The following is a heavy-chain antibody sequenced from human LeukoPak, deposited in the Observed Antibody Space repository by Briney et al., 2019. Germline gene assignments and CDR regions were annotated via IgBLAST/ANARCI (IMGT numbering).Heavy chain of an antibody. J-gene: IGHJ4*02. Sequence: GGSLRLSCAASGFTVSSNYMSWVRQAPGKGLEWVSVIYSCGSTYYADSVKGRFTISRDNSKNTLYLQMNSLRAEDTAVYYCARGEPPEDYFDYWGQGTLVTVSS. CDR2: IYSCGST. D-gene: IGHD1-14*01. CDR3: ARGEPPEDYFDY. V-gene: IGHV3-66*01. CDR1: GFTVSSNY.